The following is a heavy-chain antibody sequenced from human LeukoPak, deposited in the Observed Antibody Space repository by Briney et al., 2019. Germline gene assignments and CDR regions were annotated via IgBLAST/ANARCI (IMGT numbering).Heavy chain of an antibody. J-gene: IGHJ5*02. D-gene: IGHD6-19*01. CDR2: INHSGST. Sequence: PSETLSLTCAVYDGSFSGYYWSWIRQPPGMGLEWIGEINHSGSTNYNPSLKSRVTISVDTSKNQFSLKLSSVTAADTAVYYCARGGFAGRSGWSLWFDPWGQGTLVTVS. V-gene: IGHV4-34*01. CDR3: ARGGFAGRSGWSLWFDP. CDR1: DGSFSGYY.